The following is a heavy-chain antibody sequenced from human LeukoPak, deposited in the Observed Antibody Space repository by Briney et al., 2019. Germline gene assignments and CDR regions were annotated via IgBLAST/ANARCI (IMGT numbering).Heavy chain of an antibody. Sequence: GESLKISCKGSGYWFTNYWIGWVRQMPGKGLEWMGIIYPGNSDIRYSPSFQGQVTISADKSISTTYLQWSSLKASDTAMYYCARHEIGGTDYWGQGTLVTVSS. CDR3: ARHEIGGTDY. V-gene: IGHV5-51*01. CDR1: GYWFTNYW. J-gene: IGHJ4*02. D-gene: IGHD3-16*01. CDR2: IYPGNSDI.